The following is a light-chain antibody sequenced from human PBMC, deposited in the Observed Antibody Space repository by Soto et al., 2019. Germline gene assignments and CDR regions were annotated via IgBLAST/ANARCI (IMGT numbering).Light chain of an antibody. Sequence: SALXQPRSVSGSPGQSVTISCTGTSSDVGGYNYVSWYQQHPGKAPKLMIYDVSKRPSGVPDRFSGSKSGNTASLTISGLQAEDEADYYCCSYAGSYSYVFGTGTKVTVL. V-gene: IGLV2-11*01. CDR1: SSDVGGYNY. J-gene: IGLJ1*01. CDR2: DVS. CDR3: CSYAGSYSYV.